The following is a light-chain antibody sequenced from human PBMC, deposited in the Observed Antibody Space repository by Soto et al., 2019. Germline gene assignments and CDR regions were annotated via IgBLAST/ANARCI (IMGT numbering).Light chain of an antibody. CDR2: GAS. Sequence: EIVLTQSPGTLSLSPGERATLSCRASQSVSSSSLAWYQQKPGQAPRLLIYGASSRATGIPDRFSGSGSGTDFTLTISILEPEDFAVYYCQQYSSSPPKYTFGQGTKLEIK. CDR1: QSVSSSS. J-gene: IGKJ2*01. V-gene: IGKV3-20*01. CDR3: QQYSSSPPKYT.